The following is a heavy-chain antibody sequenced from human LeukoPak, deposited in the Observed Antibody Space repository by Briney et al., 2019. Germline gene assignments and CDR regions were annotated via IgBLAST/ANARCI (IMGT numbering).Heavy chain of an antibody. CDR2: INPNSGGT. CDR3: ARDYGSGSPFFDY. D-gene: IGHD3-10*01. J-gene: IGHJ4*02. Sequence: ASVKVSCKASGYTFTGYYMHWVRQAPGQGLEWMGWINPNSGGTNYAQKFQGRVTMTRDTSISTAYVELSRLRSDDTAVYYCARDYGSGSPFFDYWGQGTLVTVSS. CDR1: GYTFTGYY. V-gene: IGHV1-2*02.